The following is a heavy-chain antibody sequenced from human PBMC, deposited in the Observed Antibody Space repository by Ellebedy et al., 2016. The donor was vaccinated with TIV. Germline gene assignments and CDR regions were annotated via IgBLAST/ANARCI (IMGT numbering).Heavy chain of an antibody. CDR3: ARHRGAAGWFDP. D-gene: IGHD1-26*01. J-gene: IGHJ5*02. Sequence: MPGGSLRLSCSVSGDSMSSHFWSWIRQTPGKGLEWIGYTYYSGNSNYSPSLKGRVTISVDRTNNQFSLKLTSVTAADMGVYYCARHRGAAGWFDPWGQGILVTVSS. CDR2: TYYSGNS. CDR1: GDSMSSHF. V-gene: IGHV4-59*11.